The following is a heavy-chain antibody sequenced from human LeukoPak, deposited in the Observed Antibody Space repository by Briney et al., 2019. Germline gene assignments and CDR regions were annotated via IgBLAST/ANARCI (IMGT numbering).Heavy chain of an antibody. J-gene: IGHJ4*02. CDR1: GFTFSAFT. Sequence: PGRSLRLSCTASGFTFSAFTMNWVRQAPGKGLEWVSSISGTSTYVYYADSVEGRFTISRDNAKKSLYLQMNSLRAEDTAVYYCARDPPRVGCWGQGTLVTVSS. V-gene: IGHV3-21*01. CDR3: ARDPPRVGC. CDR2: ISGTSTYV.